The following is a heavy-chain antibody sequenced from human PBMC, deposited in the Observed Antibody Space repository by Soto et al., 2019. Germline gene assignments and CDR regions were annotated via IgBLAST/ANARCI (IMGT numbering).Heavy chain of an antibody. CDR3: ARSLEADSTGYYFDY. CDR1: GFSFNTFT. D-gene: IGHD2-8*02. Sequence: GGSLRLSCATSGFSFNTFTMNWVRQAPGKGLEWVSSISSSNSYVYYAHSMTGRFTISRDNAKNTLYLQLSSLRVEDTAVYYCARSLEADSTGYYFDYWGQGTLVTVSS. CDR2: ISSSNSYV. V-gene: IGHV3-21*01. J-gene: IGHJ4*02.